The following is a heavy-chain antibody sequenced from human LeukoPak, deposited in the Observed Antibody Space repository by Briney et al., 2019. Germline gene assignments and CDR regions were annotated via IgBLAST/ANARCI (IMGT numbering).Heavy chain of an antibody. V-gene: IGHV4-39*07. Sequence: SETLSLTCTVSGCSISSSSYYWGWIRQPPGKGLEWIGSIYYSGSTYYNPSLKSRVTISVDTSKNQFSLKLSSVTAADTAVYYCASLLPSGSYYWGQGTLVTVSS. CDR2: IYYSGST. CDR1: GCSISSSSYY. J-gene: IGHJ4*02. D-gene: IGHD3-10*01. CDR3: ASLLPSGSYY.